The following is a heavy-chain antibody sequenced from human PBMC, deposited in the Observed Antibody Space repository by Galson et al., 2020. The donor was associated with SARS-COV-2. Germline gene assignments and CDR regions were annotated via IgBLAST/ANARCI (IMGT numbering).Heavy chain of an antibody. D-gene: IGHD3-22*01. CDR3: ATGAANYYDSSGYSRYYYYYYGMDV. J-gene: IGHJ6*02. Sequence: ASVKVSCKVSGYTFTELSMHWVRQAPGKGLEWMGGFDPEDGETIYAQKFQGRVTMTEDTSTDTAYMELSSLRSEDTAVYYCATGAANYYDSSGYSRYYYYYYGMDVWGQGTTVTVSS. CDR1: GYTFTELS. V-gene: IGHV1-24*01. CDR2: FDPEDGET.